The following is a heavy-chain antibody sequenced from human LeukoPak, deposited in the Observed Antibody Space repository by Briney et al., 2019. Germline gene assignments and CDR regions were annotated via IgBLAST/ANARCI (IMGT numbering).Heavy chain of an antibody. D-gene: IGHD6-13*01. Sequence: RASVKVSCKASGYTFTIYYMHWARQAPGKGLEWMGGFDPEDGETIYAQKFQGRVTMTEDTSTDTAYMEMSSLRSEDTAVYYCATDLAPAGPLQNYWGQGTLVTVSS. CDR2: FDPEDGET. CDR3: ATDLAPAGPLQNY. J-gene: IGHJ4*02. V-gene: IGHV1-24*01. CDR1: GYTFTIYY.